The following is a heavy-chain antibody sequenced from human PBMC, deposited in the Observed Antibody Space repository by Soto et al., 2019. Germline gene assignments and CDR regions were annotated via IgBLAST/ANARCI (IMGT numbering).Heavy chain of an antibody. J-gene: IGHJ4*02. CDR2: FSLSGTT. Sequence: PSETLSLTCTVSGASITGSFFWSWIRQPAGKGLEWIGRFSLSGTTNYNPPLRSRVTTSADVSKNQFSLRLTSVTAADTALYYCARGMTPPGAPAWYYFDSWGQGTLVTVSS. D-gene: IGHD2-8*02. CDR3: ARGMTPPGAPAWYYFDS. V-gene: IGHV4-4*07. CDR1: GASITGSFF.